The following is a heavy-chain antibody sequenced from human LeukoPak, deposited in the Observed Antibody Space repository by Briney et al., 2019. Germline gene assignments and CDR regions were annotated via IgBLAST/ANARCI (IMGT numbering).Heavy chain of an antibody. CDR2: MNPNSGNT. CDR3: ARGRHYYDSSGYLRSDFDY. CDR1: GYTFTSYD. V-gene: IGHV1-8*01. J-gene: IGHJ4*02. D-gene: IGHD3-22*01. Sequence: GASVKVSCKASGYTFTSYDINWVRQATGQGLKWMGWMNPNSGNTGYAQKFQGRVTMTRNTSISTAYMELSSLRSEDTAVYYCARGRHYYDSSGYLRSDFDYWGQGTLVTVSS.